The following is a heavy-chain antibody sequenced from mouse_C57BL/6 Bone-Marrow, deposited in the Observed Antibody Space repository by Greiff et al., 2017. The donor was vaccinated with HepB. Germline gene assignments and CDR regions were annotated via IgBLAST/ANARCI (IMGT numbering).Heavy chain of an antibody. V-gene: IGHV1-52*01. CDR1: GYTFTSYW. CDR3: ARKGAYSNSFAY. CDR2: IDPSDSET. D-gene: IGHD2-5*01. J-gene: IGHJ3*01. Sequence: QVQLQQPGAELVRPGSSVKLSCKASGYTFTSYWMHWVKQRPIQGLEWIGNIDPSDSETHYNQKFKDKATLTVDKSSSTAYMQLSSLTSEDSAVYYCARKGAYSNSFAYWGQVTLVTVSA.